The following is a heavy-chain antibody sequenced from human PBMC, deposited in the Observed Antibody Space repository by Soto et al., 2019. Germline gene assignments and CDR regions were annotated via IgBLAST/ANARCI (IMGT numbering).Heavy chain of an antibody. CDR1: GFSLNTRGVG. J-gene: IGHJ4*02. CDR2: IYWDDDR. V-gene: IGHV2-5*02. CDR3: AHKSGAGAYPHY. D-gene: IGHD4-17*01. Sequence: QITLKESGPTLVKPTQTLTLTCTFSGFSLNTRGVGVSWIRQPPGKALEWLALIYWDDDRRYSPSLKRRLTVTKDTSKNQVLLTMTNMDPVDKDTYYGAHKSGAGAYPHYWGQGTVLPVSS.